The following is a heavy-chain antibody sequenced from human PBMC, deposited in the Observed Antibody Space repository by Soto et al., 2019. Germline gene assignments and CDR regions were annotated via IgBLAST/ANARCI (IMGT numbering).Heavy chain of an antibody. J-gene: IGHJ4*02. D-gene: IGHD5-12*01. Sequence: QVQLQESGPGLVKPSETLSLTCTVSGGSIHNHYWSWVRQPPGKGLEWIGYIYYTGSTNYNPSLKSRLTMSVDTSKNQFSLNLSSVTAADTAIYYCARATWYCEYWGQGILVTGSS. CDR2: IYYTGST. V-gene: IGHV4-59*11. CDR3: ARATWYCEY. CDR1: GGSIHNHY.